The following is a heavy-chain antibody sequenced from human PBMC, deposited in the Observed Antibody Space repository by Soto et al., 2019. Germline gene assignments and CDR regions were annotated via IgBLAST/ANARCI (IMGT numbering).Heavy chain of an antibody. D-gene: IGHD2-21*02. CDR1: GGPFSGYY. CDR3: ATSFGVVTAIRQRYGMDV. J-gene: IGHJ6*02. Sequence: SEPLSLTCAVYGGPFSGYYWSWIRQPPGKGLEWIGEINHSGSTNYNPSLKSRVTISVDTSKNQFSLKLSSVTAADTAVYYCATSFGVVTAIRQRYGMDVWGQGTTVT. V-gene: IGHV4-34*01. CDR2: INHSGST.